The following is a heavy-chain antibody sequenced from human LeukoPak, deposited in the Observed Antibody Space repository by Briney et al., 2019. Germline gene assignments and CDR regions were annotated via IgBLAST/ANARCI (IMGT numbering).Heavy chain of an antibody. Sequence: QPGGSLRLSCAASGFTFSSYWMSWVRQAPGKGLEWVANIKQDGSEKYYVDSVKGRFTISRDNAKNSLYLQMNSLRAEDTAVYYCAGEAPPYCSSTSCRDYWGQGTLVTVSS. D-gene: IGHD2-2*01. CDR1: GFTFSSYW. CDR2: IKQDGSEK. V-gene: IGHV3-7*01. CDR3: AGEAPPYCSSTSCRDY. J-gene: IGHJ4*02.